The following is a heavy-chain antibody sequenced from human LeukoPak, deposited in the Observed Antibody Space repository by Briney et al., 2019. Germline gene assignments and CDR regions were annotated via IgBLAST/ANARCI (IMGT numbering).Heavy chain of an antibody. CDR3: ARVLLEWEPPGD. V-gene: IGHV1-46*01. CDR2: INPSGGST. D-gene: IGHD1-26*01. J-gene: IGHJ4*02. CDR1: GYTFSSYY. Sequence: ASVTVSCKASGYTFSSYYIHWVRQAPGQGLDWMGIINPSGGSTVYAQKFQGRVTMTRDMSTSTAYMELRSLRSDDTAVYYCARVLLEWEPPGDWGQGTLVTVSS.